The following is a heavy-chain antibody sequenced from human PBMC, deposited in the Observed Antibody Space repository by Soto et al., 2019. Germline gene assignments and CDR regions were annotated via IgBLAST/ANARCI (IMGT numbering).Heavy chain of an antibody. V-gene: IGHV4-39*01. Sequence: ETLSLTCTVSGDSIRSSSHYWAWNRQPPGKGLERIGTIYYNGSTYYNPSLKSRVTLFVDTSKNQFSLKLTSVTAADTAVYYCARRSRGRCYNYWGRGSLVTVSS. CDR1: GDSIRSSSHY. J-gene: IGHJ4*02. CDR2: IYYNGST. D-gene: IGHD2-15*01. CDR3: ARRSRGRCYNY.